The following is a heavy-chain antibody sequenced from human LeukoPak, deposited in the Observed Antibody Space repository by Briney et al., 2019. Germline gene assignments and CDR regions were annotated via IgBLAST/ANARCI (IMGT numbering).Heavy chain of an antibody. J-gene: IGHJ3*02. D-gene: IGHD2-21*02. Sequence: GGSLRLSCEASGFSVISNDMNWVRQAPGKGLEWVSLIYGDVDTYYADSVKGRFIISRDDSKDTLHLQMNSLRAEDTAIYYCARGVTVRGGPFDIWGQGTMVTVSS. CDR3: ARGVTVRGGPFDI. CDR1: GFSVISND. CDR2: IYGDVDT. V-gene: IGHV3-53*01.